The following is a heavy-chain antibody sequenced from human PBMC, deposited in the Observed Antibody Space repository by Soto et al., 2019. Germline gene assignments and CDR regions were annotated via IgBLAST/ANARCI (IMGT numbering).Heavy chain of an antibody. D-gene: IGHD3-22*01. CDR3: ARVRVESGYPEYFQH. CDR2: IYSGGST. V-gene: IGHV3-53*01. CDR1: GFTVSSNY. J-gene: IGHJ1*01. Sequence: EVQLVESGGGLIQPGGSLRLSCAASGFTVSSNYMSWLRQAPGKGLEWVSVIYSGGSTYYADSVRGRFPISRDNSKNTLYLQMNSLRAEDTAVYYCARVRVESGYPEYFQHWGQGTLVTVSS.